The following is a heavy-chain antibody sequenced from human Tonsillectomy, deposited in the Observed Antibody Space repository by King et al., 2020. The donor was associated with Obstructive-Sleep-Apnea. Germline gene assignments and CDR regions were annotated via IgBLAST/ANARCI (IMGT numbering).Heavy chain of an antibody. V-gene: IGHV3-21*01. CDR2: ISSSSGCR. D-gene: IGHD6-19*01. J-gene: IGHJ4*02. CDR3: ARDPGNGAWYTVDY. Sequence: QLVQSGGGLVKPGGSLRLSCVVSGFTFSDYSMNWVRQAPGKGLEWVSSISSSSGCRYYADSVKGRFTISRDNAKNSLYLQMNSLRVEETAVYYCARDPGNGAWYTVDYWGQGTLVTVSS. CDR1: GFTFSDYS.